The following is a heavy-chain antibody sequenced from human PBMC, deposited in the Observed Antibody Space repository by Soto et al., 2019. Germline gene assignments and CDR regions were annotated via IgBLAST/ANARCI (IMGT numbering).Heavy chain of an antibody. CDR3: ARGRPTGYYNY. D-gene: IGHD3-9*01. J-gene: IGHJ4*02. V-gene: IGHV3-11*05. Sequence: QVQLVESGGDLVKPGGSLRLSCAASGFPFSDYYMSWIRQAPGKGLEWVSSIGSSSSYTNYADSVKGRFTISRDNAKNPLYLQMNGLRAEDTAVYYCARGRPTGYYNYWGQGTRVTVSA. CDR1: GFPFSDYY. CDR2: IGSSSSYT.